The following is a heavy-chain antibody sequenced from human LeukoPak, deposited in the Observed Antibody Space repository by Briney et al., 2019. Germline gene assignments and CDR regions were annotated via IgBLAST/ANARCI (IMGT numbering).Heavy chain of an antibody. D-gene: IGHD6-13*01. CDR1: GFSFSDYY. V-gene: IGHV3-11*01. CDR2: IKSGATTM. Sequence: GGSLTLSCEASGFSFSDYYMTWIRQPPGKGLEWIAYIKSGATTMYYADSVRGRFTISRDDSKNSLSLQMNSLRAEDTAVYYCAKDRGSSLAAPGGIGAFDIWGQGTMVTVSS. CDR3: AKDRGSSLAAPGGIGAFDI. J-gene: IGHJ3*02.